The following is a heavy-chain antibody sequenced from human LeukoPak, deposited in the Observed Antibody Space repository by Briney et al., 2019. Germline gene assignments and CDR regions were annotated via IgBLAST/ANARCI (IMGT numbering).Heavy chain of an antibody. V-gene: IGHV4-59*12. CDR2: NSGST. CDR3: ARRGRGSYRRDFDY. CDR1: GGSISSYY. J-gene: IGHJ4*02. Sequence: SETLSLTCTVSGGSISSYYWSWIRQPPGKGLEWIGYNSGSTHYNPPLKSRVTISVDTSKNQFSLKLSSVTAADTAVYYCARRGRGSYRRDFDYWGQGTLVTVSS. D-gene: IGHD3-16*02.